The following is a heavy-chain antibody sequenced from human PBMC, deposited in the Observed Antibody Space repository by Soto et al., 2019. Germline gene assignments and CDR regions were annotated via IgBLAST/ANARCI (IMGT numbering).Heavy chain of an antibody. CDR1: GGSVSSGSYY. CDR2: IYYSGST. CDR3: ARAGVDTASEIGYYYGMDV. Sequence: QVQLQESGPGLVKPSETLSLTCTVSGGSVSSGSYYWSWIRQPPGKGLEWIGYIYYSGSTNYNPSLESRVTISVDTSKNQFSLKLSSVTAADTAVYYCARAGVDTASEIGYYYGMDVWGQGTTVTVSS. J-gene: IGHJ6*02. V-gene: IGHV4-61*01. D-gene: IGHD5-18*01.